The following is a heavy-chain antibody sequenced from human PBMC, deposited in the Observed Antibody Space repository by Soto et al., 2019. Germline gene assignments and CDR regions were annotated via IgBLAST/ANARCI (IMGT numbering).Heavy chain of an antibody. D-gene: IGHD4-17*01. Sequence: SETLSLTCTVSGGSISSYYWSWIRQPPGKGLEWIGYIYYSGSTNYNPSLKSRVTISVDTSKNQFSLKLSSVTAADTAVYYCARESKTVTFDYWGQGTLVTVSS. J-gene: IGHJ4*02. V-gene: IGHV4-59*01. CDR2: IYYSGST. CDR3: ARESKTVTFDY. CDR1: GGSISSYY.